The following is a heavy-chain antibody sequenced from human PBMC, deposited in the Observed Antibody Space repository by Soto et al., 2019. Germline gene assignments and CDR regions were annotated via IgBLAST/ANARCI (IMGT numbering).Heavy chain of an antibody. V-gene: IGHV4-4*02. J-gene: IGHJ6*01. Sequence: CHTYSVADGNSVDLGGWRFIQQHPGKGLEWIGEIYHSGSTNYNPSLKSRVTISVDKSKNQFSLKLSSGTAADTAVYYCARIGVSPSLNYYYGMDVWGQRTTVSVSS. CDR1: DGNSVDLGG. D-gene: IGHD2-2*01. CDR2: IYHSGST. CDR3: ARIGVSPSLNYYYGMDV.